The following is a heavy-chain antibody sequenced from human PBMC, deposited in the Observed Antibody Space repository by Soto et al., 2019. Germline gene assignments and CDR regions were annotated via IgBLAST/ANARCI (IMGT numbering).Heavy chain of an antibody. Sequence: QVQLQESGPGLVTPSQTLSLTCTVSGDSISSGTYYWNWIRQHPGKGLEWIGYIHYSGSTYYNTSLKSRVTISVDTSKNQFSLKLSSVTAADTAAYFCARAPGSCSGGSCNSVYFDYWGQGTLVTVSS. J-gene: IGHJ4*02. D-gene: IGHD2-15*01. CDR1: GDSISSGTYY. V-gene: IGHV4-31*03. CDR3: ARAPGSCSGGSCNSVYFDY. CDR2: IHYSGST.